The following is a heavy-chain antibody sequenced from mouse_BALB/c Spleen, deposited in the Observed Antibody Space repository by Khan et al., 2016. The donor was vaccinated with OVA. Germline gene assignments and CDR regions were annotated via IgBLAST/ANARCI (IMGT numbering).Heavy chain of an antibody. Sequence: QVQLKQSGPELVRPGASVKMSCKASGYTFTDYIIHWVKQTTGQGLEWIGDISPGSGRTYYNEKFKGKATLTAEKSSNTAYMQLSILTSEDAAVYFGARGGYSVFADWGQGTLVTVSA. CDR1: GYTFTDYI. J-gene: IGHJ3*01. CDR2: ISPGSGRT. CDR3: ARGGYSVFAD. V-gene: IGHV1-77*01. D-gene: IGHD2-14*01.